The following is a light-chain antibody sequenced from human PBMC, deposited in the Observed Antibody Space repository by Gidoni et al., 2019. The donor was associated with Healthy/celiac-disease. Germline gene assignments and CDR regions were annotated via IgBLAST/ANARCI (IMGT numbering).Light chain of an antibody. V-gene: IGKV1-8*01. J-gene: IGKJ3*01. CDR3: QQYYSYPQFT. CDR1: QGISSY. CDR2: AAS. Sequence: AIRMTQSPSSFSASTGDRVTITCRASQGISSYLAWYQQKPGKAPKLLIYAASTVQSGVPSRFSGSGSGTDFTLTISCLQSEDFATYYCQQYYSYPQFTFGPGTKVDIK.